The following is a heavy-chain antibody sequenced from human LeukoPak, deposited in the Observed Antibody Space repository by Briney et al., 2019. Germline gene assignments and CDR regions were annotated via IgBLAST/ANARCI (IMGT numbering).Heavy chain of an antibody. V-gene: IGHV4-4*07. CDR3: ARLRPSGMGGGFDY. J-gene: IGHJ4*02. CDR2: INTSGST. Sequence: PSETLSLTCSVSGGSISNYYWSWIRQPAGKGLQWIGRINTSGSTNYNPSLKSRVTISVDSSKNQFSLKLSSVAAADTAVYYCARLRPSGMGGGFDYWGQGTLVTVSS. D-gene: IGHD3-10*01. CDR1: GGSISNYY.